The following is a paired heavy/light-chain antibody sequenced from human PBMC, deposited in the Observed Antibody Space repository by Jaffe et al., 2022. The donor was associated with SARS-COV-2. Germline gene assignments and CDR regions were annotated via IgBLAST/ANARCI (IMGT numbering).Heavy chain of an antibody. J-gene: IGHJ3*01. V-gene: IGHV3-48*02. CDR1: GFTFSSYS. CDR3: AREPETPTQRGAFDF. Sequence: EVQLVESGGGLVQPGGSLRLSCAASGFTFSSYSMNWVRQAPGKGLEWVSYISSSGSTIFYADSVKGRFTISRDNAKNSLYLQMNSLRDEDTAVYYCAREPETPTQRGAFDFWGQGTMVTVSS. D-gene: IGHD6-25*01. CDR2: ISSSGSTI.
Light chain of an antibody. V-gene: IGLV1-47*01. Sequence: QSVLTQPPSASGTPGQRVTISCSGSSSNIGNNYGYWYQQLPGTAPKLLVYRNNQRPSGVPDRFSGSKSGTSASLAISGLRSEDEADYYCAAWDDSLRGWVFGGGTKLTVL. CDR1: SSNIGNNY. CDR3: AAWDDSLRGWV. J-gene: IGLJ3*02. CDR2: RNN.